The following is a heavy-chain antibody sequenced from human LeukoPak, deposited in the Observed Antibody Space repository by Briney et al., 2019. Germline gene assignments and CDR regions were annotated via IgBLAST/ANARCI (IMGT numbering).Heavy chain of an antibody. CDR3: ARGGPLTYDIVVVVASTHMFDY. V-gene: IGHV4-34*01. Sequence: PSETLSLTCAVYGGSFSGYYWSWIRQPPGKGLEWIGEINHSGSTNYNPSLKSRVTISVETSENQFSLKLSSVTAADTAVYYCARGGPLTYDIVVVVASTHMFDYWGQGTLVTVSS. CDR1: GGSFSGYY. J-gene: IGHJ4*02. D-gene: IGHD2-15*01. CDR2: INHSGST.